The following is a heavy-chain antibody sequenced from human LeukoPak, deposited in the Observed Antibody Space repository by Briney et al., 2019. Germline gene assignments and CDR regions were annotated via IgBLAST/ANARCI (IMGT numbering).Heavy chain of an antibody. Sequence: PSQTLSLTCTVSGGSISSGGYYWSWIRQHPGKGLEWIGYIYHSGSTYYNPSLKSRVTISVDTSKNQFSLKLSSVTAADTAVYYCARVRYYYDSTNWFDPWGQGTLVTVSS. CDR3: ARVRYYYDSTNWFDP. V-gene: IGHV4-31*03. J-gene: IGHJ5*02. CDR2: IYHSGST. CDR1: GGSISSGGYY. D-gene: IGHD3-22*01.